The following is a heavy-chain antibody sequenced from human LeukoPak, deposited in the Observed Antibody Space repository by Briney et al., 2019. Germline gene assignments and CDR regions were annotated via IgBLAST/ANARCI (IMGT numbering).Heavy chain of an antibody. V-gene: IGHV3-30*02. CDR1: GFTFSSYG. CDR2: IRYDGSNK. CDR3: AKGGNQLLYGDAFDI. Sequence: GGSLRLSCAASGFTFSSYGMHWVRQAPGKGLEWVAFIRYDGSNKYYADSVKGQFTISRDNSKNTLYLQMNSLRAEDTAVYYCAKGGNQLLYGDAFDIWGQGTMVTVSS. J-gene: IGHJ3*02. D-gene: IGHD2-2*02.